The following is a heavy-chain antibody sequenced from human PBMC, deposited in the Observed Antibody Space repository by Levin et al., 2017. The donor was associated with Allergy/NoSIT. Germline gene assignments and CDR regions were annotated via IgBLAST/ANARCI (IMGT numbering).Heavy chain of an antibody. J-gene: IGHJ4*02. V-gene: IGHV4-39*01. CDR3: ATYYGDYGY. D-gene: IGHD4-17*01. CDR1: GGSISSSSYY. CDR2: IYYSGST. Sequence: GSLRLSCTVSGGSISSSSYYWGWIRQPPGKGLEWIGSIYYSGSTYYNPSLKSRVTISVDTSKNQFSLKLSSVTAADTAVYYCATYYGDYGYWGQGTLVTVSS.